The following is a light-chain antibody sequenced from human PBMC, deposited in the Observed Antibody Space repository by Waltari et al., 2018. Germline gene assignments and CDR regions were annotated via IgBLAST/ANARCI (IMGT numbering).Light chain of an antibody. V-gene: IGKV3-11*01. CDR3: QQRSNWPPT. J-gene: IGKJ5*01. CDR1: QSVGSY. Sequence: EIVLTQSPATLSLSPGERATLSCRASQSVGSYLAWYQQKPGQAPRLLIYDASNSATGIPARFSGSGSGTGFTLTISSLEPEDFAVYYCQQRSNWPPTFGQGTRLEIK. CDR2: DAS.